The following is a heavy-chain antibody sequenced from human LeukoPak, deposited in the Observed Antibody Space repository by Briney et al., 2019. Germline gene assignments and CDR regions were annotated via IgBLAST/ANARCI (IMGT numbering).Heavy chain of an antibody. CDR3: AKDRIVVVTKPRRMEEFDY. J-gene: IGHJ4*02. D-gene: IGHD3-22*01. CDR2: ISGSGGST. CDR1: GFTFSSYA. Sequence: QTGGSLRLSCAASGFTFSSYAMSWVRQAPGKGLEWVSAISGSGGSTCYADSVKGRFTISRDNSKNTLYLQMNSLRAEDTAVYYCAKDRIVVVTKPRRMEEFDYWGQGTLVTVSS. V-gene: IGHV3-23*01.